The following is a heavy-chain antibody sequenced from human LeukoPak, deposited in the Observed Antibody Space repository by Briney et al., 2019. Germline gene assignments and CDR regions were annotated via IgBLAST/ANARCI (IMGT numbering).Heavy chain of an antibody. V-gene: IGHV3-23*01. CDR2: IGSGGST. D-gene: IGHD2-8*01. CDR3: ARGLGYCTNGVCSDNDY. J-gene: IGHJ4*02. Sequence: GGSLRPSCAASGFTFTNYAMSWVRQAPGKGLEWVSTIGSGGSTYYADSVKGRFTISRDNAKNSLYLQMNGLRAEDTAEYYCARGLGYCTNGVCSDNDYWGQGTLVIVSS. CDR1: GFTFTNYA.